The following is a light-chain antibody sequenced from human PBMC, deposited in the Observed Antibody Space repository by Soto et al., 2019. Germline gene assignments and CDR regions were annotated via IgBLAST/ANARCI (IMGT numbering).Light chain of an antibody. CDR2: GAS. CDR1: QSISDN. CDR3: QQYKSWPPLT. V-gene: IGKV3-15*01. J-gene: IGKJ4*01. Sequence: DIVMTQSPAILSVSLGERATLSCLASQSISDNLAWYQQRSGQAPRLLIYGASTRATGVPARFSGSGSGTEFTLTISSLQSDDFAIYYCQQYKSWPPLTFDGGTKVE.